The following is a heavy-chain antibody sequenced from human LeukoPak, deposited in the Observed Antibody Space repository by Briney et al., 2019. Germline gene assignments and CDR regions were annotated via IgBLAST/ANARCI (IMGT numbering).Heavy chain of an antibody. CDR2: IYYSGST. D-gene: IGHD6-13*01. CDR1: GGSISSYY. J-gene: IGHJ4*02. Sequence: PSETLSLTCTVSGGSISSYYWSWIRQPPGKGLECIGYIYYSGSTNYNPSLKSRVTISVDTSKNQFSLKLSSVTAADTAVYYCARSDAAAGTEQFDYSGQGTLVTVSS. V-gene: IGHV4-59*08. CDR3: ARSDAAAGTEQFDY.